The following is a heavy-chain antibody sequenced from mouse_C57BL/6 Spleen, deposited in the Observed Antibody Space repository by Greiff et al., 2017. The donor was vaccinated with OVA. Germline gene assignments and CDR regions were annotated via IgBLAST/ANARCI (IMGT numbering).Heavy chain of an antibody. CDR1: GFTFSNYW. D-gene: IGHD2-5*01. CDR2: IRLKSDNYAT. CDR3: TGETIVRLRYAMDY. Sequence: VQLKESGGGLVQPGGSMKLSCVASGFTFSNYWMNWVRQSPEKGLEWVAQIRLKSDNYATHYAESVKGRFTISRDDSKSSVYLQMNNLRAEDTGIYYCTGETIVRLRYAMDYWGQGTSVTVSS. J-gene: IGHJ4*01. V-gene: IGHV6-3*01.